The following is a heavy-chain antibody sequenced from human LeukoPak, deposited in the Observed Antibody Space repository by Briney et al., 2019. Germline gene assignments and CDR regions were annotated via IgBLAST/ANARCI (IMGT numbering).Heavy chain of an antibody. D-gene: IGHD6-13*01. CDR1: GGSFSGYY. CDR2: INHSGST. Sequence: PSETLSLTCAVYGGSFSGYYWSWIRQPPGKGLEWIREINHSGSTNYNPSLKSRVTISVDTSKNQFSLKLSSVTAADTAVYYCATDIAAGYWGQGTLVTVSS. J-gene: IGHJ4*02. V-gene: IGHV4-34*01. CDR3: ATDIAAGY.